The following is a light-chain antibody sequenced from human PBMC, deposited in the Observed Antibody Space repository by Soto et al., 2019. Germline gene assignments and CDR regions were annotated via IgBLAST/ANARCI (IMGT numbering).Light chain of an antibody. CDR1: SSDVGGYNY. Sequence: QSALTQPASVSGSPGQSITISCTGTSSDVGGYNYVSWYQQHPGKAPKLIIYAVSKRPSGVSHRFSGSKSGNTASLTISGLQAEDEADYYCSSYTTSHTLVFGGGTKLTVL. CDR3: SSYTTSHTLV. J-gene: IGLJ2*01. CDR2: AVS. V-gene: IGLV2-14*01.